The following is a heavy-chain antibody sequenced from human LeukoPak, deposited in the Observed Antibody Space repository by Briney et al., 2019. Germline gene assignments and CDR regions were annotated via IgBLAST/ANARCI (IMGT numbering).Heavy chain of an antibody. CDR1: GFIFSNYG. CDR2: IWYDGQTK. CDR3: AREWGRIAVAGGPGY. J-gene: IGHJ4*02. V-gene: IGHV3-33*01. D-gene: IGHD6-19*01. Sequence: XXXLRLSCEASGFIFSNYGMHWVRQAPGKGLEWLALIWYDGQTKFYADSVKGRFTISRDNSGNTLFLHMTSLRVEDTAVYYCAREWGRIAVAGGPGYWGQGALVTVSS.